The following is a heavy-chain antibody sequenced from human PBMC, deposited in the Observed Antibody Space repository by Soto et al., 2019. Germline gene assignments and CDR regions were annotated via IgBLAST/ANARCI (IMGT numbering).Heavy chain of an antibody. V-gene: IGHV1-18*01. CDR3: ARYCSSTSCYARHYYYMDV. Sequence: ASVKVSCKASGYTFTSYGISWVRQAPGQGLEWMGWISAYNGNTNYAQKLQGRVTMTTDTSTSTAYMELRSLRSDDTAVYYCARYCSSTSCYARHYYYMDVWGKGTTVTVSS. D-gene: IGHD2-2*01. CDR2: ISAYNGNT. J-gene: IGHJ6*03. CDR1: GYTFTSYG.